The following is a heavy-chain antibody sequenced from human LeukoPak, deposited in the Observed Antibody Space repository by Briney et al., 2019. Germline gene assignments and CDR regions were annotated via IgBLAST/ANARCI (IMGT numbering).Heavy chain of an antibody. CDR1: GGSISSGGYS. CDR3: ARGIAVAGTRWFGP. CDR2: IYHSGST. J-gene: IGHJ5*02. D-gene: IGHD6-19*01. V-gene: IGHV4-30-2*01. Sequence: SQTLSLTCAVSGGSISSGGYSWSWIRQPPGKGLEWIGYIYHSGSTYYNPSLKSRVTISVDRSKNQFSLKLSPVTAADTAVYYCARGIAVAGTRWFGPWGQGTLVTVSS.